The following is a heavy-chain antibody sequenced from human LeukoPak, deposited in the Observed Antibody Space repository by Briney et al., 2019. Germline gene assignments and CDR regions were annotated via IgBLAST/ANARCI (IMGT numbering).Heavy chain of an antibody. V-gene: IGHV1-69*04. CDR3: ARDFSPDCSGGSCYWNWFDP. CDR2: IIPILGIA. D-gene: IGHD2-15*01. Sequence: ASVKVSCKASGGTFSSYAISWVRQAPGQGLEWMGRIIPILGIANYAQKFQGRVTITADKSTSTAYMELSSLRSDDTAVYYCARDFSPDCSGGSCYWNWFDPWGQGTLVTVSS. J-gene: IGHJ5*02. CDR1: GGTFSSYA.